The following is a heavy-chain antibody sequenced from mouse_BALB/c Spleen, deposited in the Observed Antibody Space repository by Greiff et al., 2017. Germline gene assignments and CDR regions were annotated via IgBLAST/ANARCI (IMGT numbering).Heavy chain of an antibody. Sequence: QVQLQQSAAELARPGASVKMSCKASGYTFTSYTMHWVKQRPGQGLEWIGYINPSSGYTEYNQKFKDKTTLTADKSSSTAYMQLSSLTSEDSAVYYCAPDGSFDYWGQGTTLTVSS. D-gene: IGHD2-3*01. V-gene: IGHV1-4*02. CDR1: GYTFTSYT. CDR3: APDGSFDY. CDR2: INPSSGYT. J-gene: IGHJ2*01.